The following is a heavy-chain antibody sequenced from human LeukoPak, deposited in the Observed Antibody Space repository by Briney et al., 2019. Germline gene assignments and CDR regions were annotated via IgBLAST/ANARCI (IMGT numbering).Heavy chain of an antibody. Sequence: PGGSLRLSCAASGFSFTSYWMSWVRQAPGEGLQWVGNLNQPGTGNQYVDSVKGRFTISRDNAKNLLYLEMDGLRAEDTAVYYCARDTLDGYFDYWGQGTPVTVSS. CDR3: ARDTLDGYFDY. CDR2: LNQPGTGN. V-gene: IGHV3-7*01. CDR1: GFSFTSYW. J-gene: IGHJ4*02. D-gene: IGHD2/OR15-2a*01.